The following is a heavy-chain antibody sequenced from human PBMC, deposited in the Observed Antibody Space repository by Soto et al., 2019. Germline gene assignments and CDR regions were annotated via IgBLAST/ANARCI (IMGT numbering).Heavy chain of an antibody. V-gene: IGHV5-10-1*01. CDR3: ARQRAQSIAARLRGMDV. CDR2: IDPSDSYT. J-gene: IGHJ6*02. CDR1: GYSFTSYW. D-gene: IGHD6-6*01. Sequence: PGESLKISCKGSGYSFTSYWISWVRQMPGKGLEWMGRIDPSDSYTNYSPSFQGHVTISADKSISTAYLQWSSLKASDTATYYCARQRAQSIAARLRGMDVWGQGTTVTVSS.